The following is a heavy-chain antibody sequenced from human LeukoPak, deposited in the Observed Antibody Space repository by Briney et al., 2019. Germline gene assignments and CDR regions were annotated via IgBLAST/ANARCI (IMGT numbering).Heavy chain of an antibody. V-gene: IGHV1-46*01. CDR3: ARDAVPNISARLLY. CDR1: GYTFSSYY. D-gene: IGHD6-6*01. CDR2: INPSGDFT. Sequence: ASVKVSCKASGYTFSSYYMHWVRRAPGQGLEWMGMINPSGDFTDYAQKFQGRVTMTRDTSTSTVYMELSSLKSEDTAVYYCARDAVPNISARLLYWGQGSLVTVSS. J-gene: IGHJ4*02.